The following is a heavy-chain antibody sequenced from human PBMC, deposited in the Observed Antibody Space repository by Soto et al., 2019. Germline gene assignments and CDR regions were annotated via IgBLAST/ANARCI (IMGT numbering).Heavy chain of an antibody. D-gene: IGHD3-10*01. CDR2: ISGSGRST. CDR1: GFTFSSYA. J-gene: IGHJ4*02. CDR3: ARGLYDSGSFYFDF. Sequence: EVLLLESGGGLVQPGGSLRLSCSASGFTFSSYAMNWVRQVPGKGLEWVSAISGSGRSTYYADSVKGRFTISRDNSRNTLYLQMNSLRAEDTAVYYCARGLYDSGSFYFDFWGQGTLVTVSS. V-gene: IGHV3-23*01.